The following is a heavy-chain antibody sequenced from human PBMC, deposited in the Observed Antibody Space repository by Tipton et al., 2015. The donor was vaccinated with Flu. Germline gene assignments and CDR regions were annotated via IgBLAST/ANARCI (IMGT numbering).Heavy chain of an antibody. V-gene: IGHV3-48*03. D-gene: IGHD6-6*01. CDR2: ISSSGTTI. J-gene: IGHJ4*02. CDR3: ARLYSSSLGKGIDY. CDR1: GFTFSSYE. Sequence: SLRLSCAASGFTFSSYEMNWVRQAPGKGLEWVSYISSSGTTIYYADSVKGRFTMSRDNAKNSLYLQMNSLRAEDTGVYYCARLYSSSLGKGIDYWGQGTLVSVSS.